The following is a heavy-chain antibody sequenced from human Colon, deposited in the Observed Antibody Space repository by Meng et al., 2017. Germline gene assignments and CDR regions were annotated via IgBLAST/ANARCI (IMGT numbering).Heavy chain of an antibody. CDR1: GAFINSNF. V-gene: IGHV4-4*07. D-gene: IGHD1-26*01. J-gene: IGHJ4*02. Sequence: SETLSLTCTVSGAFINSNFWTWVRQPAGKGLEWIGRFPGTESTSYNPSLQSRVAISVDASKNQVSLTLTSVSAADTAVYYCAREGGSRQLNYWGQGTLVTVSS. CDR3: AREGGSRQLNY. CDR2: FPGTEST.